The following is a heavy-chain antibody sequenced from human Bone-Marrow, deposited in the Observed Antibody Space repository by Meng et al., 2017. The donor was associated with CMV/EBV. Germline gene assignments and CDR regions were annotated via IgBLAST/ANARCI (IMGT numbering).Heavy chain of an antibody. J-gene: IGHJ4*02. D-gene: IGHD4-17*01. CDR2: IIPIFGTR. V-gene: IGHV1-69*01. Sequence: ASGGTFSSYAIGWVQQAPGQGLEWMGVIIPIFGTRNYAQKFQGRVTITADESTTTASMDLSSLRSEATAVYYCARGWGGDQEAIDYWGQGTLVTVSS. CDR1: GGTFSSYA. CDR3: ARGWGGDQEAIDY.